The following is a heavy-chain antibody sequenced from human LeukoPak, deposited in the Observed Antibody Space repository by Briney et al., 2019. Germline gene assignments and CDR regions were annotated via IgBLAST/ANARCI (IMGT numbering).Heavy chain of an antibody. CDR2: ISSNGGST. CDR3: ARASEYYDFWSGYSPDYYFDY. Sequence: GGSLRLSCAASGFTFSSYAMHWVCQAPGKGLEYVSAISSNGGSTYYANSVKGRFTISRDNSKNTLYLQMGSLRAEDMAVYYCARASEYYDFWSGYSPDYYFDYWGQGTLVTVSS. V-gene: IGHV3-64*01. D-gene: IGHD3-3*01. CDR1: GFTFSSYA. J-gene: IGHJ4*02.